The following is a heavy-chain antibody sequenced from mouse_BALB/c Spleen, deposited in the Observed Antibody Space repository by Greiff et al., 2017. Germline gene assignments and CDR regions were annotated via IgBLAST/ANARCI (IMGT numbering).Heavy chain of an antibody. CDR3: ARSNAYYAMDY. V-gene: IGHV1-14*01. CDR1: GYTFTSYV. CDR2: INPYNDGT. Sequence: VQLQQSGPELVKPGASVKMSCKASGYTFTSYVMHWVKQKPGQGLEWIGYINPYNDGTKYNEKFKGKATLTSDKSSSTAYMELSSLTSEDSAVYYCARSNAYYAMDYWGQGTSVTVSS. J-gene: IGHJ4*01. D-gene: IGHD2-5*01.